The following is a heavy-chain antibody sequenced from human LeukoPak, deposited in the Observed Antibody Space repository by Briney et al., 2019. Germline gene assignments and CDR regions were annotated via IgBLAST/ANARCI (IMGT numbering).Heavy chain of an antibody. CDR2: ISYDGSNK. D-gene: IGHD3-10*01. CDR1: GFTFSSYA. J-gene: IGHJ6*02. CDR3: ARDPHPFGDDASSEYYYGMVV. V-gene: IGHV3-30*04. Sequence: GGSLRLSCAASGFTFSSYAMHWVRQAPGKGLEWVAVISYDGSNKYYADSVKGRFTISRDNPKNTLYLQMNSLRAEDTAVYYCARDPHPFGDDASSEYYYGMVVWVQGTTVSVSS.